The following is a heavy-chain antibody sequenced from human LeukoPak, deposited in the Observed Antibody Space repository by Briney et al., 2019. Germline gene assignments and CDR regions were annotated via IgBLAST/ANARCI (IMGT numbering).Heavy chain of an antibody. V-gene: IGHV3-21*01. Sequence: PGGSLRLSCAASGFTLSSYSMNWVRQAPGKGLEWVSFISSSSSYIYYADSVKGRFTISRDNAKNSLFLQMNSLRAEDTAVYYCARELMGLTMIVVVNPIDYWGQGTLVTVSS. CDR3: ARELMGLTMIVVVNPIDY. CDR1: GFTLSSYS. D-gene: IGHD3-22*01. J-gene: IGHJ4*02. CDR2: ISSSSSYI.